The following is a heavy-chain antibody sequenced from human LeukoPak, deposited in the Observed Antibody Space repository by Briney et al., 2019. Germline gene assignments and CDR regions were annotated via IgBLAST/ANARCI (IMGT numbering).Heavy chain of an antibody. Sequence: GGSLRLSCAASGFTFSSYEMNWVRQAPGKGLEWVSYISSSGSTIYDADSVKGRFTISRDNAKNSLYLQMNNLRAEDTAVYYCARDDSSGYSSRGVFDIWGQGTMVTVSS. CDR2: ISSSGSTI. J-gene: IGHJ3*02. D-gene: IGHD3-22*01. V-gene: IGHV3-48*03. CDR1: GFTFSSYE. CDR3: ARDDSSGYSSRGVFDI.